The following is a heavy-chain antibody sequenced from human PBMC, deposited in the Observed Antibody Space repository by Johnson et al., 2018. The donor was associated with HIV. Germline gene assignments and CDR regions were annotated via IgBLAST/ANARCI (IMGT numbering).Heavy chain of an antibody. D-gene: IGHD5-12*01. V-gene: IGHV3-30*18. CDR2: ISYDGSEK. J-gene: IGHJ3*02. Sequence: VQLVESGGGLIQPGGSLRLSCAASGFTVSSNYMSWVRQAPGKGLEWVAVISYDGSEKYFADSVKGRFTISRDSSKNTLYLQMNSLRAEDTAVYYCAKIVATSDDVFDIWGQGTKVTVSS. CDR1: GFTVSSNY. CDR3: AKIVATSDDVFDI.